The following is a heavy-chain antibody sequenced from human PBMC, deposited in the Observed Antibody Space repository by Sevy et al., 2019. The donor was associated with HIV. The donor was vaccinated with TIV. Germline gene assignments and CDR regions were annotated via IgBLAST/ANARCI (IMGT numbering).Heavy chain of an antibody. CDR3: ARCYYDSSGKYYFDY. J-gene: IGHJ4*02. V-gene: IGHV4-38-2*01. Sequence: SETLSLTCAVSGYSISSGYYWGWIRQPPGKGLEWIGNIFHGGSSGSTYYNPSLKSRLTISVDTSKNQFSLKLSSVTAADTVVYYCARCYYDSSGKYYFDYWGQGTLVTVSS. D-gene: IGHD3-22*01. CDR1: GYSISSGYY. CDR2: IFHGGSSGST.